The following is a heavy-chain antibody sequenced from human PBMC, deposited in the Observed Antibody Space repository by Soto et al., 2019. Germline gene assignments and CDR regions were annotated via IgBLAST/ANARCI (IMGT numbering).Heavy chain of an antibody. Sequence: EVQLVESGGGLVQPGGSLRLSCAASGFTFSSYWMHWVRQAPGKGLVWVSRINSDGSSTSYADSVKGRFTISRDNAKNTLYLQINSLRAEDTAVYYCASLGSITGTEPFDYWGQGTLVTFSS. J-gene: IGHJ4*02. CDR1: GFTFSSYW. CDR2: INSDGSST. V-gene: IGHV3-74*01. D-gene: IGHD1-20*01. CDR3: ASLGSITGTEPFDY.